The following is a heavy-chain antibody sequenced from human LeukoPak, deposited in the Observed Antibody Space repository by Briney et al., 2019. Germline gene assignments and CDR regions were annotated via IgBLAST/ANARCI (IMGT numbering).Heavy chain of an antibody. V-gene: IGHV3-7*01. CDR3: ARDRGYYVFDY. J-gene: IGHJ4*02. Sequence: GGSLRLSCAASGFTFSNYWMTWVRQAPGKGLEWVAHVKPDGSEKSYVDSVKDPFTISRDNAQNSLYLQMNSLRAEDTAVYYCARDRGYYVFDYWGQGTLVTVSS. CDR2: VKPDGSEK. D-gene: IGHD3-22*01. CDR1: GFTFSNYW.